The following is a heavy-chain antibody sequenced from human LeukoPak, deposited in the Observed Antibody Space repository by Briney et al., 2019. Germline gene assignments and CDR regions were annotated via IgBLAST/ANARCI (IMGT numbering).Heavy chain of an antibody. Sequence: PWETLSLTCTVSGDSISSNYWSWIRQTPGQGLEWIGSIHSKENANYNPFLRSRVTISRDMSKNRFSLRLNSVTAADTAIYYCARGGASCGADCSRLFDSWGQGTLVTVSS. CDR1: GDSISSNY. CDR2: IHSKENA. V-gene: IGHV4-4*09. CDR3: ARGGASCGADCSRLFDS. D-gene: IGHD2-21*02. J-gene: IGHJ4*02.